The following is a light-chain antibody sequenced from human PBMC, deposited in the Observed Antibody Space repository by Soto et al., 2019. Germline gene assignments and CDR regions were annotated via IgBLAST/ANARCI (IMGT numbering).Light chain of an antibody. CDR3: AAWDDSLNGYV. J-gene: IGLJ1*01. CDR1: ASNIGSNA. V-gene: IGLV1-44*01. CDR2: SNN. Sequence: QSVLTQPPSASGTPGQRVTISCSGSASNIGSNAVNWYQQLPGKAPKLLIYSNNQRPSGLPDRFSGSKSGTSASLAISGLQSDDEADYYCAAWDDSLNGYVFGTGTKLTVL.